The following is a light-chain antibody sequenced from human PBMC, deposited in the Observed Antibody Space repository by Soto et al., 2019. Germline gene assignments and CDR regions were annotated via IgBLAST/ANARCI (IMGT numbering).Light chain of an antibody. V-gene: IGKV2D-29*02. Sequence: EIVLTHSPLSLPVTPADPACSSCTSSQNLLHSNGYNYLNWYLQKPGQSPQLLIYEVSTRVSGVPDRFSGSGSGTDFTLEISRVETDDVGIYYCMKSTQLPPNFGQGKQREIK. J-gene: IGKJ5*01. CDR2: EVS. CDR3: MKSTQLPPN. CDR1: QNLLHSNGYNY.